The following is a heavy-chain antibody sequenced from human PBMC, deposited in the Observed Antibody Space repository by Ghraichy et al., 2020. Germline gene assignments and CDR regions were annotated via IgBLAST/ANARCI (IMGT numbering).Heavy chain of an antibody. CDR2: IIPIFGTA. V-gene: IGHV1-69*13. CDR3: ARGGKGYSGYERAEYFQH. Sequence: SVKVSCKASGGTFSSYAISWVRQAPGQGLEWMGGIIPIFGTANYAQKFQGRVTITADESTSTAYMELSSLRSEDTAVYYCARGGKGYSGYERAEYFQHWGQGTLVTVSS. CDR1: GGTFSSYA. D-gene: IGHD5-12*01. J-gene: IGHJ1*01.